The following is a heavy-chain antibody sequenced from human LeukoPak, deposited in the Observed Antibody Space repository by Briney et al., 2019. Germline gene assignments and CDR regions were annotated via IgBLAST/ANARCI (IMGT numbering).Heavy chain of an antibody. D-gene: IGHD4-17*01. Sequence: PSETLSLTCTVSGGSVISGSYYWSWIRQPAGKGLEWIGHIYTTGNTNYNPSLKSRVTILIDTSKNQFSLKLSSVTAADSARYFCARDSQDYADDLVYYYYYMDVWGKGTTVTVS. J-gene: IGHJ6*03. V-gene: IGHV4-61*09. CDR3: ARDSQDYADDLVYYYYYMDV. CDR2: IYTTGNT. CDR1: GGSVISGSYY.